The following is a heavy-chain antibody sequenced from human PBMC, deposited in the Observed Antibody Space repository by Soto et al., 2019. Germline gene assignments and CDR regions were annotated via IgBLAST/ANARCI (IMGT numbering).Heavy chain of an antibody. V-gene: IGHV3-30*18. Sequence: QVQLVQSGGGVVQPGRSLRLSCAASRFTCSSYGMHWVRQAPGKGLEWVAFISYDGSNKYYADSVKGRFTIARDTSKNSMYLRMTGLRAEDKAVYSRANDVDLERSYGMDVWGQGTTVTVSS. CDR2: ISYDGSNK. J-gene: IGHJ6*02. CDR3: ANDVDLERSYGMDV. D-gene: IGHD1-1*01. CDR1: RFTCSSYG.